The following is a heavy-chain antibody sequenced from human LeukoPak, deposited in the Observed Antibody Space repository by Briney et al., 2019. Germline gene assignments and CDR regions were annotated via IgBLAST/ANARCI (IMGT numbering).Heavy chain of an antibody. D-gene: IGHD4/OR15-4a*01. CDR1: GFTFCSYE. V-gene: IGHV3-48*03. J-gene: IGHJ4*02. CDR3: ARSDGGAHFDY. Sequence: GGSLRLSCAASGFTFCSYEMNWGRQAPGKGLEWVSYISSSGNTIYYADSAKGRFTISRDNAKNSLYLQMNSLRAEDTADYYCARSDGGAHFDYWGQGTRVTVSA. CDR2: ISSSGNTI.